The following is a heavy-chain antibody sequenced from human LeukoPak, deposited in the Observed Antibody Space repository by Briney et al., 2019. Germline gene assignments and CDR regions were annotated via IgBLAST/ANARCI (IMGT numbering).Heavy chain of an antibody. CDR1: GGSISSGGYA. J-gene: IGHJ4*02. CDR3: AREGLGGLYFDY. V-gene: IGHV4-30-2*01. CDR2: MYPDGSA. Sequence: SETLSLTCAVSGGSISSGGYAWSWIRQTPGKGPEWVGYMYPDGSAYYRSSLKSRVIISLDTSKNQFSLKLNSVTAADTAVYYCAREGLGGLYFDYWGQGTLVTVSS. D-gene: IGHD3-16*01.